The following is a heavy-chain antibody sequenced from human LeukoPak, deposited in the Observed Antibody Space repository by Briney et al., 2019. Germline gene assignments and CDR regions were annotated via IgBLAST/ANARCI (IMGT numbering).Heavy chain of an antibody. D-gene: IGHD2-2*01. V-gene: IGHV1-69*01. CDR2: IITIFGTA. Sequence: SVKVSCKASGGTFSSYAINWARQAPGQGLEWMGGIITIFGTANYAQKFQDRVTITADESTSTAYMELSSLRSEDTAIYYCASRLYCSNTRCRNFPFAYWGQGTLVTVSS. J-gene: IGHJ4*02. CDR3: ASRLYCSNTRCRNFPFAY. CDR1: GGTFSSYA.